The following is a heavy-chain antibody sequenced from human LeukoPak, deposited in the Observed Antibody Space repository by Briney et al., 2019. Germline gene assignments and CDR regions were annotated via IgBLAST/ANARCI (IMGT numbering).Heavy chain of an antibody. CDR2: ISGSGGST. CDR3: AKGALLLWFGEIWSDY. CDR1: GFTFSSYA. V-gene: IGHV3-23*01. Sequence: GGSLRLSCAASGFTFSSYAMSWVRQAPGKGLEWVSAISGSGGSTYYADSVKGRFTISRDNSKNTLYLQMNSLRAEDTAVYYCAKGALLLWFGEIWSDYWGQGTLVTVSS. J-gene: IGHJ4*02. D-gene: IGHD3-10*01.